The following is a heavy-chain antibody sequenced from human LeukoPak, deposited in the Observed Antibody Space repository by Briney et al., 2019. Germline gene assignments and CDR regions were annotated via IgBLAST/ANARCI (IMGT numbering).Heavy chain of an antibody. J-gene: IGHJ4*02. CDR1: GFTFSSYA. CDR2: ISGSGGST. D-gene: IGHD3-22*01. V-gene: IGHV3-23*01. CDR3: TTVGSSRYYYYFDY. Sequence: GGSLRPSCAASGFTFSSYAMSWVRQAPGKGLEWVSAISGSGGSTYYADSVKGRFTISRDNSKNTLYLQMNSLKTEDTAVYYCTTVGSSRYYYYFDYWGQGSLVTVSS.